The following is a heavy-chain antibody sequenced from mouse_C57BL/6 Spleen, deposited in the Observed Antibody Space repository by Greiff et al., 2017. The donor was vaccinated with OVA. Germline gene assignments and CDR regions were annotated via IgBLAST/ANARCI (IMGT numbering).Heavy chain of an antibody. CDR2: IDPETGGT. CDR3: TSAPITTVVATKFDY. V-gene: IGHV1-15*01. D-gene: IGHD1-1*01. CDR1: GYTFTDYE. J-gene: IGHJ2*01. Sequence: VQLQQSGAELVRPGASVTLSCKASGYTFTDYEMHWVKQTPVHGLEWIGAIDPETGGTAYNQKFTGKAILTADKASSTAYMELRSLTSEDSAVYYCTSAPITTVVATKFDYWGQGTTLTVSS.